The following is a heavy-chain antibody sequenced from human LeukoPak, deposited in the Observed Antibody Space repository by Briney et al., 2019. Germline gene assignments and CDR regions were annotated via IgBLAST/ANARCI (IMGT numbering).Heavy chain of an antibody. V-gene: IGHV1-8*01. Sequence: GASVKVSCKASGYTFTSYDINWVRQATGQGLEWMGWMNPNSGYAGFAQKFQGRVTVTTNTSINTAYMELSSLTSEDTAVYYCARGPYYYGSGSDGDIWGQGTLVTVSS. J-gene: IGHJ3*02. D-gene: IGHD3-10*01. CDR1: GYTFTSYD. CDR2: MNPNSGYA. CDR3: ARGPYYYGSGSDGDI.